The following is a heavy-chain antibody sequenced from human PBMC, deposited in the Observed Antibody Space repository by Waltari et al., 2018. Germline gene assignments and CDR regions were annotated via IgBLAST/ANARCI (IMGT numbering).Heavy chain of an antibody. J-gene: IGHJ5*02. CDR2: INAGNGNT. V-gene: IGHV1-3*01. CDR1: GYTFTSYA. Sequence: QVQLVQSGAEVKKPGASVKVSCKASGYTFTSYAMHWVRQAPGQRLEWMGWINAGNGNTEYSQKFQGRVTITRDTSASTAYMELSSLRSEDTAVYYCARDLGEAVAGINVPWGQGTLVTVSS. D-gene: IGHD6-19*01. CDR3: ARDLGEAVAGINVP.